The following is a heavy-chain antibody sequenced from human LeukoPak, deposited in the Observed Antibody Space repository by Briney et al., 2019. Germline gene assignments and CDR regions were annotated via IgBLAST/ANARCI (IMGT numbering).Heavy chain of an antibody. CDR2: IYPGDSDT. V-gene: IGHV5-51*01. D-gene: IGHD6-19*01. Sequence: EVSCKASGYTFTSYGISWVRQMPGKGLEWMGIIYPGDSDTRYSPSFQGQVTISADKSISTAYLQWSSLKASDTAIYYCARHRPYSSGWRHFDYWGQGTLVTVSS. CDR1: GYTFTSYG. J-gene: IGHJ4*02. CDR3: ARHRPYSSGWRHFDY.